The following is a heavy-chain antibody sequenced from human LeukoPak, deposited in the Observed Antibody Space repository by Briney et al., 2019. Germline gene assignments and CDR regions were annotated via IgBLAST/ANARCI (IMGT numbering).Heavy chain of an antibody. V-gene: IGHV4-34*01. CDR3: ARQGMVRGVIGGFDY. D-gene: IGHD3-10*01. J-gene: IGHJ4*02. Sequence: SETLSLTCAVYGGSFSGYYGSWIRQPPGKGLEWIGEINHSGCTNYNPSLKSRVTISVDTSKNQFSLKLSSVTAADTAVYYCARQGMVRGVIGGFDYWGQGTLVTVSS. CDR2: INHSGCT. CDR1: GGSFSGYY.